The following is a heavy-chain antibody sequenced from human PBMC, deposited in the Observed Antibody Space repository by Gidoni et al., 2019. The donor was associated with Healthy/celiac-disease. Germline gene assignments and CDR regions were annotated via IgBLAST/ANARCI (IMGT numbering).Heavy chain of an antibody. J-gene: IGHJ3*02. V-gene: IGHV3-15*01. CDR3: TTAPIIRYFDWLHAFDI. CDR1: GFTFSNAW. CDR2: IKSKTDGGTT. Sequence: EVQLVESGGGLVKPGGSLRLSCAASGFTFSNAWMSWVRQAPGKGLEWVGRIKSKTDGGTTDYAAPVKGRFTISRDDSKNTLYLQMNSLKTEDTAVYYCTTAPIIRYFDWLHAFDIWGQGTMVTVSS. D-gene: IGHD3-9*01.